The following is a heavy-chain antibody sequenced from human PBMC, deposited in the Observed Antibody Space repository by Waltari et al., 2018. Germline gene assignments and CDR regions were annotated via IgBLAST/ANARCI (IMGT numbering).Heavy chain of an antibody. Sequence: IHWVRHAPGQGLQWMGISNPSGGRTSSAQKFQGRITLTSDTSTSTVYMELSSLRSDDTAVYYCARADYGSGTYFNPPYFDYWGQGTLVTFSS. CDR2: SNPSGGRT. CDR3: ARADYGSGTYFNPPYFDY. V-gene: IGHV1-46*01. D-gene: IGHD3-10*01. J-gene: IGHJ4*02.